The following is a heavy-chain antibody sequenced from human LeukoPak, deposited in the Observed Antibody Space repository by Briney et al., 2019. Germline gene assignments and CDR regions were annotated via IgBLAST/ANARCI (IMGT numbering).Heavy chain of an antibody. CDR1: GGTFSSYA. CDR3: ARGLDGSDYYYYYMDV. Sequence: SVKVSCKASGGTFSSYAISWVRQAPGQGLEWMGGIIPIFGTANYAQKFQGRVTITADKSTSTAYMELSSLRSEDTAVYYCARGLDGSDYYYYYMDVWGKGTTVTVSS. D-gene: IGHD3-10*01. J-gene: IGHJ6*03. V-gene: IGHV1-69*06. CDR2: IIPIFGTA.